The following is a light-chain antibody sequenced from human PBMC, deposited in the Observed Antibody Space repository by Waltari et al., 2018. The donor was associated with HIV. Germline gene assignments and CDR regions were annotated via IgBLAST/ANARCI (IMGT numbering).Light chain of an antibody. CDR1: QSIATY. J-gene: IGKJ3*01. CDR3: QQSYSVPFT. V-gene: IGKV1-39*01. Sequence: DIQMTQSPSSLSASVGDRVTIACRASQSIATYLNWYHQKPGKAPKLVIYATSALQSGVPSRFGGSGSGTDFTLTIGSLQPEDFGTYYCQQSYSVPFTFGPGTKVDIK. CDR2: ATS.